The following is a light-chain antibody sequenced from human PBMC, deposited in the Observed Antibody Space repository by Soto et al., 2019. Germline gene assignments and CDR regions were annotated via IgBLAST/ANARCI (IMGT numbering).Light chain of an antibody. CDR1: SSNIGAGYD. J-gene: IGLJ1*01. V-gene: IGLV1-40*01. Sequence: QLVLTQPPSVSGAPGQRVTISCTGSSSNIGAGYDVHWYQHLPGTAPKLLIYGNSNRPSGVPDRFSGSKSGTSASLAITGLQAEDEADYYCQSYDSSLRDYVFGTETKLTVL. CDR2: GNS. CDR3: QSYDSSLRDYV.